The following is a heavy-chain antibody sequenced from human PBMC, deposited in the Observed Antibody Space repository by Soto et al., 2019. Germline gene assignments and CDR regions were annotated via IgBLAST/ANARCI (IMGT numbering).Heavy chain of an antibody. Sequence: GGSLRLSCAASGFTFSSYAMSWVRQAPGKGLEWVSAISGSGGSTYYADSVKGRFTISRDNSKNTLYLQMNSLRAEDTAVYYCAKDHSGSYYRHWYNWFEPWGQGTLVTVSS. CDR1: GFTFSSYA. V-gene: IGHV3-23*01. CDR2: ISGSGGST. J-gene: IGHJ5*02. CDR3: AKDHSGSYYRHWYNWFEP. D-gene: IGHD1-26*01.